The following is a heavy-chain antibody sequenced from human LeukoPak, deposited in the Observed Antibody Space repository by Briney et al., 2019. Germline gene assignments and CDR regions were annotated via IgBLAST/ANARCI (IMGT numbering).Heavy chain of an antibody. CDR3: ARHYYGSGSYSFNNGFDP. CDR1: GGSISSSRYY. D-gene: IGHD3-10*01. Sequence: PSETLSLTCTVSGGSISSSRYYWGWIRPPPGKGLEWIGSIYYSGSTYYNPPLKSRVTISVDTSKNQFSLKLSSVAAEDTAVYYCARHYYGSGSYSFNNGFDPWGQGTLVTVS. V-gene: IGHV4-39*01. J-gene: IGHJ5*02. CDR2: IYYSGST.